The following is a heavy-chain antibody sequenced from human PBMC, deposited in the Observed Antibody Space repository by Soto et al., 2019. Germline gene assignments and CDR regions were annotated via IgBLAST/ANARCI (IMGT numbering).Heavy chain of an antibody. D-gene: IGHD6-6*01. CDR3: ARADGIAARRLSFDP. CDR2: IIPIFGTA. Sequence: SAKVSCKASGGTFSSYAISWVRQAPGQGLEWMGGIIPIFGTANYAQKFQGRVTITADKSTSTAYMELSSLRSEDTAVYDCARADGIAARRLSFDPWGQGTLVTVSS. V-gene: IGHV1-69*06. J-gene: IGHJ5*02. CDR1: GGTFSSYA.